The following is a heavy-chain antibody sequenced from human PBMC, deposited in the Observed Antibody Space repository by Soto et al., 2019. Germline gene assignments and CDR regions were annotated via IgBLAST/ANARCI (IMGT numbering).Heavy chain of an antibody. CDR3: AKDLCNDDFWSAYYTYYYMDV. V-gene: IGHV3-23*01. D-gene: IGHD3-3*01. CDR2: ISGSGDNT. J-gene: IGHJ6*03. CDR1: GFTFSSYA. Sequence: EVQLLESGGGLVQPGGSLRLSCAASGFTFSSYALNWVRQAPGKGLEWVSVISGSGDNTYYADSVKGRFTISRDNSKNTMYLQMNSLRAEDTAVYYCAKDLCNDDFWSAYYTYYYMDVWGKGTTVTVSS.